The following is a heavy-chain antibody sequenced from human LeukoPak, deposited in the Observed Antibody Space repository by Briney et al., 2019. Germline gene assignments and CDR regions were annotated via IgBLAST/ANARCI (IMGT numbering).Heavy chain of an antibody. J-gene: IGHJ4*02. V-gene: IGHV3-23*01. CDR3: AKAGPIAADDREFDY. CDR2: ISGSGSST. D-gene: IGHD6-13*01. Sequence: QPGGSLRLSCAASGFTFSNYAMSWVRQAPGKGLEWVSLISGSGSSTYYADSVKGRFTISRDNAKNSLYLQMNSLRAEDTAVYYCAKAGPIAADDREFDYWGQGTLVTVSS. CDR1: GFTFSNYA.